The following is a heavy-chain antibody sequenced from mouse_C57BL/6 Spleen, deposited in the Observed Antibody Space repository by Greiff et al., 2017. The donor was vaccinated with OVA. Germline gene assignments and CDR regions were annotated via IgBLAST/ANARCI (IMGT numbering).Heavy chain of an antibody. CDR2: INPGSGGT. Sequence: QVQLQQSGAELVRPGTSVKVSCKASGYAFTNYLIEWVKQRPGQGLEWIGVINPGSGGTNYNEKFKGKATLTADKSSSTAYMQLSSLTSEDSAVYFCARRDYYYAGAMDYWGPGTSVTVSS. D-gene: IGHD1-1*01. CDR1: GYAFTNYL. V-gene: IGHV1-54*01. J-gene: IGHJ4*01. CDR3: ARRDYYYAGAMDY.